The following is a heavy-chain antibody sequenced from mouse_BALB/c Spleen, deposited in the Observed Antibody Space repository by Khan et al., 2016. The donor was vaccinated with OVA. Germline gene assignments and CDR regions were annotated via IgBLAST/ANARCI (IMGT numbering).Heavy chain of an antibody. Sequence: DVKLQESGPGLVKPSQSLSLTCTVTGYSITSDYAWNWIRQFPGNKLEWMGYISYSGNNKYNPSLKSRISITRDTSKNQFFLQLNSVTIEDTATYYCARIYGGDFDYWGQGTTLTVSS. V-gene: IGHV3-2*02. D-gene: IGHD1-1*01. CDR2: ISYSGNN. CDR1: GYSITSDYA. CDR3: ARIYGGDFDY. J-gene: IGHJ2*01.